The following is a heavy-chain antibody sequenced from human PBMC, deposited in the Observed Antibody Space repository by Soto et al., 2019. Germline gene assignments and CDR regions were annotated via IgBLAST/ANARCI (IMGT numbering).Heavy chain of an antibody. CDR2: INSDGSDT. CDR3: ARAGGSCSRGSCTHRSFCGMDV. J-gene: IGHJ6*02. CDR1: GFTFNRFW. Sequence: EVQLEESGGGLVQPGGSLRVSCAASGFTFNRFWMHWVRQAPGMGLVWVSRINSDGSDTNYADSVKGQFTFSRDNAKNTLYLQMDSLRDEHTAVYYCARAGGSCSRGSCTHRSFCGMDVWGHGTTVRVSS. V-gene: IGHV3-74*01. D-gene: IGHD2-15*01.